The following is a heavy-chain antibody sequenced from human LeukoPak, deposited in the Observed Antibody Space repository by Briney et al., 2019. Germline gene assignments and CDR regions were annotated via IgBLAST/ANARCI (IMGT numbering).Heavy chain of an antibody. CDR1: GYTFTGYY. CDR3: ARLQTGLYSSSVVDY. Sequence: ASVKVSCKASGYTFTGYYMHWVRQAPGQGLEWMGRISPNSGGTNYAQKFQGRVTMTRDTSISTAYMELSRLRSDDTAVYYCARLQTGLYSSSVVDYWGQGTLVTVSS. J-gene: IGHJ4*02. D-gene: IGHD6-13*01. V-gene: IGHV1-2*06. CDR2: ISPNSGGT.